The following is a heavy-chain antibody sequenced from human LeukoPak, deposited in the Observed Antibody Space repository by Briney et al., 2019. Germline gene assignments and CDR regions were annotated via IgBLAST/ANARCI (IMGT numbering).Heavy chain of an antibody. CDR1: GGSISSSY. CDR2: IYYSGST. Sequence: SETLSLTCTVSGGSISSSYWNWIRQPPGKGLEWIGYIYYSGSTNYNPSLKSRVTISVDTSKNQFSLKLSSVTAADTAVYYCARDAYCGGDCYILDYWRQGTLVTVSS. D-gene: IGHD2-21*01. J-gene: IGHJ4*02. V-gene: IGHV4-59*01. CDR3: ARDAYCGGDCYILDY.